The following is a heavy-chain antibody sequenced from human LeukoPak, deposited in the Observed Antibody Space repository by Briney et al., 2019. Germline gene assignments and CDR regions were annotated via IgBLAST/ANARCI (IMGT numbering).Heavy chain of an antibody. V-gene: IGHV4-59*12. CDR1: GVSISSYY. J-gene: IGHJ4*02. CDR3: ATEYSSSSPDY. Sequence: SETLSLTCTVSGVSISSYYWSWIRQPPGKGLEWIGYIYYSGNTNYNPSLKSRVTISVDTSKNQFSLKLSSVTAADTAVYYCATEYSSSSPDYWGQGTLVTVSS. D-gene: IGHD6-6*01. CDR2: IYYSGNT.